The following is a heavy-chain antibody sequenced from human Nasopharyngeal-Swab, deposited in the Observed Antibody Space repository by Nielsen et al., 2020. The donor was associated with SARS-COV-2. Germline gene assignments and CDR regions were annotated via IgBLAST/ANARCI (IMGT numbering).Heavy chain of an antibody. CDR3: ARHTVATPISHYFDY. CDR1: GGSISDYY. V-gene: IGHV4-59*08. D-gene: IGHD4-17*01. Sequence: SETLSLTCTVSGGSISDYYWSWIRPPPGKGLEWVGYIYYSRTTNYNPSLESRVTISIDMSKNQFSLKLYSVPAADTAVYYCARHTVATPISHYFDYWGQGTLVTVSS. CDR2: IYYSRTT. J-gene: IGHJ4*02.